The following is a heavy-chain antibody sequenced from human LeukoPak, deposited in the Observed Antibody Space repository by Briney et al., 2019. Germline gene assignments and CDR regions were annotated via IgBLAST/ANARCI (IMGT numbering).Heavy chain of an antibody. J-gene: IGHJ4*02. Sequence: PGRSLRLSCAASGFTFSSYGMHWVRQAPGKGLEWVAVISYDGSNKYYADSLKGRFTISRDNSKNTLYLQMNSLRAEDTAVYYCAKGMVRGYLFDYWGQGTLVTVSS. D-gene: IGHD3-10*01. CDR1: GFTFSSYG. V-gene: IGHV3-30*18. CDR2: ISYDGSNK. CDR3: AKGMVRGYLFDY.